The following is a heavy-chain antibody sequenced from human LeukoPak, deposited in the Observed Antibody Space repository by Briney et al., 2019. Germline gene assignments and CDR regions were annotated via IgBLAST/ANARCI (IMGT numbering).Heavy chain of an antibody. Sequence: PSETLSLTCAVYGGSFSGYYWSWIRQPPGKGTEWIGEINHSGSTNYNPSLKSRVTISVDTSKNQFSLKLSSVTAADTAVYYCARTSGVDYCSSTSCYYDYWGQGTLVTVSS. CDR2: INHSGST. CDR1: GGSFSGYY. J-gene: IGHJ4*02. D-gene: IGHD2-2*01. CDR3: ARTSGVDYCSSTSCYYDY. V-gene: IGHV4-34*01.